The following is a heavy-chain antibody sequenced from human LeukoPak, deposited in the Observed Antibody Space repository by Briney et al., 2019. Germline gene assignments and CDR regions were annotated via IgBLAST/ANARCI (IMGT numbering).Heavy chain of an antibody. CDR3: AKAKMATSQFDY. CDR2: ISGSGGNT. D-gene: IGHD5-24*01. V-gene: IGHV3-23*01. Sequence: GGSLRLSCAASGFTFSSYAMIWVRQAPGKGLQWVSAISGSGGNTYYADSVKGRFTISRDNSKNTLYLHMNSLRAEDTAVYYCAKAKMATSQFDYWGQGTLVTVSS. J-gene: IGHJ4*02. CDR1: GFTFSSYA.